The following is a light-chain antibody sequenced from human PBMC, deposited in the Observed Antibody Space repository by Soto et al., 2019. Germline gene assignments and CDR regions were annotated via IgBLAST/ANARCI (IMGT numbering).Light chain of an antibody. CDR3: QQDNISPPH. CDR2: DAS. J-gene: IGKJ1*01. CDR1: QSISRW. Sequence: SNSLTTVSCSVGLLCTINCLASQSISRWLAWYQQKPGKAPSLLIYDASSLERGVPSRFSGSGSGTEFTLTISCLQPDDLATYCCQQDNISPPHFGQGTKVAIK. V-gene: IGKV1-5*01.